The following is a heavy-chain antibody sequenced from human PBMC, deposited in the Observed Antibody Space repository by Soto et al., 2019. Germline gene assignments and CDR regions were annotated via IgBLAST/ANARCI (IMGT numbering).Heavy chain of an antibody. CDR3: ARVVRGVVPTYYFDY. D-gene: IGHD3-10*01. V-gene: IGHV4-59*01. CDR2: IYYSGST. CDR1: GGSISSYY. Sequence: SETLSLTCTVSGGSISSYYWSWIRQPPGKGLDWIGYIYYSGSTNYNPSLKSRVTISVDTSKNQFSLRLSSVTAADTAVYYCARVVRGVVPTYYFDYWGQGTLVTVSS. J-gene: IGHJ4*02.